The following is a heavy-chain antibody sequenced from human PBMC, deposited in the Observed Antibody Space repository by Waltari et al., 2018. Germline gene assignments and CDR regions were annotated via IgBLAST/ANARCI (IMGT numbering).Heavy chain of an antibody. CDR2: VYGSGST. V-gene: IGHV4-4*02. Sequence: QVQLQESGPGLVKPSETLSLTCAVSGDSLNNNHWRGWLRQAPGKGLEWVGQVYGSGSTIYNPSVKGRVTISADNSKNQFSLTLKSVTAADTATYYCARGLTQFGATTGFDYWGQGMLVYVSS. CDR1: GDSLNNNHW. CDR3: ARGLTQFGATTGFDY. D-gene: IGHD3-3*01. J-gene: IGHJ4*02.